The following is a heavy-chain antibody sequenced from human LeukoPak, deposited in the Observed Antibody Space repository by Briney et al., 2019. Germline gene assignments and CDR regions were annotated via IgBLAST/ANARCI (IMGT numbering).Heavy chain of an antibody. CDR3: ARVGNYYDSSGYLSDAFDI. J-gene: IGHJ3*02. D-gene: IGHD3-22*01. V-gene: IGHV3-66*01. CDR1: EFSVGSNY. CDR2: IYSGGST. Sequence: GGSLRLSCAASEFSVGSNYMTWVRQAPGKGLEWVSLIYSGGSTYYADSVKGRFTISRDNSKNTLYLQMNSLRAEDTAVYYCARVGNYYDSSGYLSDAFDIWGQGTMVTVSS.